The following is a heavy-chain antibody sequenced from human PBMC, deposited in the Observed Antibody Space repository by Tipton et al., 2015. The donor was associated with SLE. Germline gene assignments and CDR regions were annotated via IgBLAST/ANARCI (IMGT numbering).Heavy chain of an antibody. D-gene: IGHD6-13*01. CDR1: GGSISSHY. V-gene: IGHV4-59*11. J-gene: IGHJ4*02. CDR3: ARGQSSSWYAYYFDY. Sequence: TLSLTCTVSGGSISSHYWSWIRQPPGKGLEWIGSIYHSGSTYYNPSLKSRVTISVDTSKNQFSLKLSSVTAADTAVYYCARGQSSSWYAYYFDYWGQGTLVTVSS. CDR2: IYHSGST.